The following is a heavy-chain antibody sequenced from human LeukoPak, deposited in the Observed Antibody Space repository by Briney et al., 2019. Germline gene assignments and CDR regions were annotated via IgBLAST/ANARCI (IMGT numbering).Heavy chain of an antibody. J-gene: IGHJ3*01. CDR1: GFAFNRYV. V-gene: IGHV3-33*06. CDR3: AKEVAFGAGAYDV. D-gene: IGHD3-10*01. Sequence: GGSLRLSCAASGFAFNRYVIHCVRQAPGKGLEWVAIIWFDGSHEDYVDSVRGRFTISRDNSRNTMYLQMNSLRVEDTALYFCAKEVAFGAGAYDVWGQGTRVTVSS. CDR2: IWFDGSHE.